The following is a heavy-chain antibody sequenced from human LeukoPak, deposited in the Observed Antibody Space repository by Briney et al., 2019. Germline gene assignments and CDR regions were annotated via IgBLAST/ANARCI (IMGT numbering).Heavy chain of an antibody. Sequence: GGSLRLSCAASGLTFTSYGMHWVRQAAGKGLEWVAFIRYDGSNEYYADSVKGRFTISRDNSKNTLFLQMNSLRAEDTAVYYCAKDHGYSYGYPDYWGQGTLVTVSS. D-gene: IGHD5-18*01. CDR1: GLTFTSYG. V-gene: IGHV3-30*02. CDR2: IRYDGSNE. CDR3: AKDHGYSYGYPDY. J-gene: IGHJ4*02.